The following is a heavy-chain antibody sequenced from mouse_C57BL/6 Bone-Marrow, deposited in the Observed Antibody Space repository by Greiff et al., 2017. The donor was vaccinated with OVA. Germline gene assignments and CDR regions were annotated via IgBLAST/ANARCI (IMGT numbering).Heavy chain of an antibody. D-gene: IGHD1-1*01. CDR2: ISGGGGNT. V-gene: IGHV5-9*01. CDR1: GFTFSSYT. CDR3: ARQPYYYGSSWFAY. Sequence: EVQRVESGGGLVKPGGSLKLSCAASGFTFSSYTMSWVRQTPEKRLEWVATISGGGGNTYYPDSVKGRFTISRDNAKNTLYLQMSSLRSEDTALYYCARQPYYYGSSWFAYWGQGTLVTVSA. J-gene: IGHJ3*01.